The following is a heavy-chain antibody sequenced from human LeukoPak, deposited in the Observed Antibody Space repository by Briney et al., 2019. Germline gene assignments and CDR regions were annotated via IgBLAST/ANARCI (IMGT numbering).Heavy chain of an antibody. CDR3: ARTSITMIVGNLDY. CDR2: FSETNSGI. D-gene: IGHD3-22*01. V-gene: IGHV3-23*01. Sequence: GGSLRLSCAASGFTFSSFAMSWVRQAPGKGLEWVSGFSETNSGIYYADSVKGRFTISRDNSKNTLYLQMNSLRAEDTAVYYCARTSITMIVGNLDYWGQGTLVTVSS. J-gene: IGHJ4*02. CDR1: GFTFSSFA.